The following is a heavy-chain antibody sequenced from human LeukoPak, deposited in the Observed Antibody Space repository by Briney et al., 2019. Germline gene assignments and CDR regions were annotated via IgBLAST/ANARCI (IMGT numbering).Heavy chain of an antibody. CDR2: INSDGSST. J-gene: IGHJ4*02. D-gene: IGHD7-27*01. V-gene: IGHV3-74*01. CDR3: ARVLTGTAPFDY. Sequence: GGSLRLSCAASGFTFSSHWMHWVRQAPGKGLVWVSRINSDGSSTSYADYVKGRFTISRDNAKNTLYLQMNSLRAEDTAVYYCARVLTGTAPFDYWGQGTLVTVSS. CDR1: GFTFSSHW.